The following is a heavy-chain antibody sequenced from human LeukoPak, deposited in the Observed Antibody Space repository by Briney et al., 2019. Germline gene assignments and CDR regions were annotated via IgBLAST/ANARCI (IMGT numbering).Heavy chain of an antibody. D-gene: IGHD3-22*01. J-gene: IGHJ4*02. CDR3: AKRGIVIRVILVGFHKQAYYFDS. CDR2: ISDSVGST. V-gene: IGHV3-23*01. CDR1: GITLSNYG. Sequence: GGSLRLSCAVSGITLSNYGMSWVRQAPGKGLEWVAGISDSVGSTNYADSVKGRFTISRDNAKNTLYLQMNSLRAEDTAVYFCAKRGIVIRVILVGFHKQAYYFDSWGQGALVTVSS.